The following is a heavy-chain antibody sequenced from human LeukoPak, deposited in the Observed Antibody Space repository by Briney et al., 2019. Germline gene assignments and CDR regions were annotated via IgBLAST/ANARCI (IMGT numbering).Heavy chain of an antibody. CDR3: ARGDSVNDYGDYLLGYYFDY. Sequence: GASVKVSCKASGYTFTSYGISWVRQAPGQGLEWMGWISAYNGNTNYAQKLQGRVTMTTDTSTSTAYMELRSLRSDDTAVYYCARGDSVNDYGDYLLGYYFDYWGQGTLVTVSS. V-gene: IGHV1-18*01. CDR2: ISAYNGNT. D-gene: IGHD4-17*01. J-gene: IGHJ4*02. CDR1: GYTFTSYG.